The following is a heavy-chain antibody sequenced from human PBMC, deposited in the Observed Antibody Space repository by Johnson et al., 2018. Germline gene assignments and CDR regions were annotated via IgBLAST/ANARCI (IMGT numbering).Heavy chain of an antibody. Sequence: EVELVESGGGLVQPGGSLRLSCAASGFTFSDHYMDWVRQAPGKGLEGVGRSKNKANSYTTEYAASVKDRFTTLRDDSKNSQFLQMNSLKTEDTAVYYCVRGAGGSSPGLQGYNYYGMDVGGQGTMVTVSS. J-gene: IGHJ6*02. CDR1: GFTFSDHY. V-gene: IGHV3-72*01. CDR3: VRGAGGSSPGLQGYNYYGMDV. D-gene: IGHD6-6*01. CDR2: SKNKANSYTT.